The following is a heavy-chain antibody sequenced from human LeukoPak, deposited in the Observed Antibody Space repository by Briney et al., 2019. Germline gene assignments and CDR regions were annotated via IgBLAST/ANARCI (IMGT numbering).Heavy chain of an antibody. J-gene: IGHJ4*02. CDR1: GGSISSGGYY. V-gene: IGHV4-30-2*03. Sequence: PSRTLSLTCTVSGGSISSGGYYWSWIRQHPGKGLEWIGSIYYSGSTYYNPSLKSRVTISVDTSKNQFSLKLSSVTAADTAVYYCARRWSHYGYFDYWGQGTLVTVSS. CDR3: ARRWSHYGYFDY. D-gene: IGHD4-17*01. CDR2: IYYSGST.